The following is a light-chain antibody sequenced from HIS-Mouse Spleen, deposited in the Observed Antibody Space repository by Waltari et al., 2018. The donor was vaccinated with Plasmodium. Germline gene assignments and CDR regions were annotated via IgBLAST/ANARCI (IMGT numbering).Light chain of an antibody. CDR1: SLRSYY. CDR2: GKN. V-gene: IGLV3-19*01. CDR3: NSRDSSGTHGV. J-gene: IGLJ2*01. Sequence: SSELTQDPAVSVALGQTVRITCQGDSLRSYYASWYQQKPGQAPVLVIYGKNNRPSGIPDRFSCSSSGNTASLTITGAQAEDEADYYCNSRDSSGTHGVFGGGTKLTVL.